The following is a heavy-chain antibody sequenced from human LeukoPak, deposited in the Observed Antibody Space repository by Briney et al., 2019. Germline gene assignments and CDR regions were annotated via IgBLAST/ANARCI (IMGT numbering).Heavy chain of an antibody. CDR3: AKGVWVTAEPFDY. CDR1: GFTFSSYG. D-gene: IGHD3-16*01. Sequence: GRSLRLSCAASGFTFSSYGMHWVRQAPGKGLEWVAVISYDGSNKYYADSVKGRFTISRDNSKNTLYLQMNSLRAEDTAVYYCAKGVWVTAEPFDYWGQGTLVTVSS. V-gene: IGHV3-30*18. CDR2: ISYDGSNK. J-gene: IGHJ4*02.